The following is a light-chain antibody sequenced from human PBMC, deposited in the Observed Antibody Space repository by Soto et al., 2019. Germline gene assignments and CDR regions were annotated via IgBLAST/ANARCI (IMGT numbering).Light chain of an antibody. Sequence: EIVMTQSPVALSVSPGESTALSCRASQSVGRNFAWYQQRPGQAPRVLIYGTSTRATGVPARFSGSGSGTDFTLTISSLQSEDFAVYCCQQYNKWPYTFGQGTRLEIK. V-gene: IGKV3-15*01. CDR2: GTS. CDR3: QQYNKWPYT. J-gene: IGKJ2*01. CDR1: QSVGRN.